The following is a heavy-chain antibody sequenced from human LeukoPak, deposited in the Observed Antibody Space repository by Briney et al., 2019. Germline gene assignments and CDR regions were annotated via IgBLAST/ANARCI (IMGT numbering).Heavy chain of an antibody. CDR2: TYYTSKWDN. CDR1: GDSVSRNTAA. V-gene: IGHV6-1*01. CDR3: ARGNRHYYGMDV. D-gene: IGHD1-14*01. Sequence: SQTLSLTCAISGDSVSRNTAAWNWIRQSPSRGLEWLGRTYYTSKWDNDYALSVKSRITINPDTSKNHFSLQLNSVTPEDTGVYYCARGNRHYYGMDVWGQGTTVTVSS. J-gene: IGHJ6*02.